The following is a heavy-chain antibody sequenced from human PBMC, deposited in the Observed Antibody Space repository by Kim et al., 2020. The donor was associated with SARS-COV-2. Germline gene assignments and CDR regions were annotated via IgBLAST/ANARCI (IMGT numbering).Heavy chain of an antibody. J-gene: IGHJ4*02. CDR3: ARTPDPQGIAVPGLFDY. D-gene: IGHD6-13*01. V-gene: IGHV4-4*02. Sequence: SLKSRVTISIDKSKNQFSLKVNSVTAADTAMYYCARTPDPQGIAVPGLFDYWGQGTLVTVSS.